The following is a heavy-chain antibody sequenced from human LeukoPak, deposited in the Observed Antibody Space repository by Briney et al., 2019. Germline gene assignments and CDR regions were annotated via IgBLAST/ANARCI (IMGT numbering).Heavy chain of an antibody. CDR1: GYTFTSYG. V-gene: IGHV1-69*13. Sequence: GASVKVSCKASGYTFTSYGISWVRQAPGQGLEWMGGIIPVFGTSNYAQKFQGRVTITADESTSTAYMELSSLKASDTAMYYCARHESTAHYYYYMDVWGKGTTVTVSS. J-gene: IGHJ6*03. CDR2: IIPVFGTS. D-gene: IGHD2-2*01. CDR3: ARHESTAHYYYYMDV.